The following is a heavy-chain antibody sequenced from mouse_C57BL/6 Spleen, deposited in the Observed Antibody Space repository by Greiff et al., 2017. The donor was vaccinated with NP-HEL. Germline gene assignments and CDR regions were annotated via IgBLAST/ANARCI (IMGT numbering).Heavy chain of an antibody. CDR3: ARSGTTVVARYAMDY. V-gene: IGHV1-82*01. J-gene: IGHJ4*01. CDR2: IYPGDGDT. D-gene: IGHD1-1*01. Sequence: VKLMESGPELVKPGASVKISCKASGYAFSSSWMNWVKQRPGKGLEWIGRIYPGDGDTNYNGKFKGKATLTADKSSSTAYMQLSSLTSEDSAVYYCARSGTTVVARYAMDYWGQGTSVTVSS. CDR1: GYAFSSSW.